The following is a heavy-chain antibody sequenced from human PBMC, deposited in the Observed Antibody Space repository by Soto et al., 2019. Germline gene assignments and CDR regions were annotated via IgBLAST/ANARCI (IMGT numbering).Heavy chain of an antibody. D-gene: IGHD2-21*02. V-gene: IGHV1-69*02. CDR1: GGTFSSYT. CDR2: IIPILGIA. CDR3: ARMTQTYCGGDCYSFYFDY. Sequence: QVQLVQSGAEVKKPGSSVKVSCKASGGTFSSYTISWVRQAPGQGLEWMGRIIPILGIANYAQKFQGRVTITADKSTSXAXXELSSLRSEDTAVYYCARMTQTYCGGDCYSFYFDYWGQGTLVTVSS. J-gene: IGHJ4*02.